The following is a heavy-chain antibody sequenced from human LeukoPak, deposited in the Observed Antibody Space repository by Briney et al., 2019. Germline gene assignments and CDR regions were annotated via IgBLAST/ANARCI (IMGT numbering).Heavy chain of an antibody. CDR3: ARGSSSGWYDGVDY. D-gene: IGHD6-19*01. J-gene: IGHJ4*02. CDR1: GGTFSSYA. V-gene: IGHV1-69*05. Sequence: GASVKVSCKASGGTFSSYAISWVRQAPGQGLEWMGGIIPIFGTANYAQKFQGRVTITTDESTSTAYMELSSLRSEDTAVYYCARGSSSGWYDGVDYWGQGTPVTVSS. CDR2: IIPIFGTA.